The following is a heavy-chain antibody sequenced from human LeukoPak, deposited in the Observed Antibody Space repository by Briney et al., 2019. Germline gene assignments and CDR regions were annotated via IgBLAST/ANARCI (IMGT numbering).Heavy chain of an antibody. V-gene: IGHV4-59*01. D-gene: IGHD6-13*01. J-gene: IGHJ4*02. CDR2: IYCSGST. Sequence: PSETLSLTCTVSGGSISSYYWSWIRQPPRKGLEWIGYIYCSGSTNYNPSLKGRVTISVDTSKNQFSLKLSSVTAADTAVYYCARRSSSFDYWGQGTLVTVSS. CDR3: ARRSSSFDY. CDR1: GGSISSYY.